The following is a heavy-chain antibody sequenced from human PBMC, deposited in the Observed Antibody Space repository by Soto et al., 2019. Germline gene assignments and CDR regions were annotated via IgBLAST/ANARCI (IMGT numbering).Heavy chain of an antibody. CDR1: GFTFSTSA. CDR3: AKGPSSGWYYFDY. D-gene: IGHD6-19*01. V-gene: IGHV3-23*01. CDR2: ISGGGAYI. J-gene: IGHJ4*02. Sequence: PGGSLRLSCAASGFTFSTSAMNWVRQAPGKGLECVSVISGGGAYIYYADSVKGRFTISRDNSKNTVYLQMNSLTAEDTAVYYCAKGPSSGWYYFDYWGQGTLVTVSS.